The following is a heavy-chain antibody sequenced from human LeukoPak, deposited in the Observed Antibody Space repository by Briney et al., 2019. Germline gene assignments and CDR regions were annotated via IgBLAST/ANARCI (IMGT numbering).Heavy chain of an antibody. V-gene: IGHV3-23*01. CDR2: ISGSGGST. D-gene: IGHD5-24*01. CDR3: AKGGRAEMATTHFDY. CDR1: GFTFSSYA. Sequence: QPGGSLRLSCAASGFTFSSYAMSWVRQAPGKGLEWVSAISGSGGSTYYADSVEGRFTIPRDNSKNTLYLQMNSLRAEDTAVYYCAKGGRAEMATTHFDYWGQGTLVAVSS. J-gene: IGHJ4*02.